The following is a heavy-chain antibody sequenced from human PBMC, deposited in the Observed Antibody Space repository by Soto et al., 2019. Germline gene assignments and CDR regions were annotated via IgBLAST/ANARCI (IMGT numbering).Heavy chain of an antibody. D-gene: IGHD1-1*01. Sequence: EVQLVESGGGLVQPGGSLRLSCAASGFTVSDNYVGWVRQAPVKGLEWVSTIYSSGTSYSAHSVRGRCTISRDNSKNTQFLQMNHLRVEDTAKYYCVRGRGGRQAFDYWGQGTLVTVSS. J-gene: IGHJ4*02. CDR3: VRGRGGRQAFDY. CDR2: IYSSGTS. V-gene: IGHV3-66*01. CDR1: GFTVSDNY.